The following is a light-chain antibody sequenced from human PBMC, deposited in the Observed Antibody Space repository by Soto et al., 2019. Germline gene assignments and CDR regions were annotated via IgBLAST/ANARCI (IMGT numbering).Light chain of an antibody. Sequence: EIVLTQSPGTLSLSPGERATLSCRASQSVSSSYLAWYQQKPGQAPRLLLYGVSTRATGISTRFSGGGSGTEFTLTISGLQSEDSAVYYCQQYNNWPLTFGGGTKVDIK. V-gene: IGKV3-15*01. CDR3: QQYNNWPLT. CDR1: QSVSSSY. CDR2: GVS. J-gene: IGKJ4*01.